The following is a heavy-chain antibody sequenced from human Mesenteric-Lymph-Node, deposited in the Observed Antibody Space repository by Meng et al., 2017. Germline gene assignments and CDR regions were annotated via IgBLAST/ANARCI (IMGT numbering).Heavy chain of an antibody. V-gene: IGHV4-59*12. D-gene: IGHD3-10*01. Sequence: ESLKISCTVSGGSISSYYWSWIRQPPGKGLEWIGYIYYSGSTNYNPSLKSRVTISVDTSKNQFSLKLSSVAAADTAVYYCARGGRDYYGSGSYYRRYYYYGMDVWGQGTTVIVSS. CDR2: IYYSGST. J-gene: IGHJ6*02. CDR1: GGSISSYY. CDR3: ARGGRDYYGSGSYYRRYYYYGMDV.